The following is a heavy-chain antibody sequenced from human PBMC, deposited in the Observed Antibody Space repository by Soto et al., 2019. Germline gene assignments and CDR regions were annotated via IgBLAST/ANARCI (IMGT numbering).Heavy chain of an antibody. CDR3: AKDSGGDWNYYYYMDV. CDR2: ISYDGSNK. J-gene: IGHJ6*03. CDR1: GFTFSSYG. D-gene: IGHD1-1*01. Sequence: GGSLRLSCAASGFTFSSYGMHWVRQAPGKGLEWVAVISYDGSNKYYADSVKGRFTISRDNSKNTLYLQMNSLRAEDTAVYYCAKDSGGDWNYYYYMDVWGKGTTVTVSS. V-gene: IGHV3-30*18.